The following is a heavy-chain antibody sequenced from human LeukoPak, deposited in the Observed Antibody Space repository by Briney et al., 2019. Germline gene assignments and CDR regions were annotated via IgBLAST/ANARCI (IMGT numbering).Heavy chain of an antibody. D-gene: IGHD6-6*01. J-gene: IGHJ6*02. CDR3: ARDPYSSSPKYYYGMDV. CDR1: GDTVSSNSAA. Sequence: SQTLSLTCAISGDTVSSNSAAWNWISQPPSRGLEWLGRTYYRSKWYNDYAVPVKSRITINPDTSKNQFSLQLNSVTPEDTAVYYCARDPYSSSPKYYYGMDVWGQGTTVTVSS. CDR2: TYYRSKWYN. V-gene: IGHV6-1*01.